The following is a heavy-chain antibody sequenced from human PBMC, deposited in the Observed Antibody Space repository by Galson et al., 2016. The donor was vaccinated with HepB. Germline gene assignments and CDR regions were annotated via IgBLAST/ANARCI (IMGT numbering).Heavy chain of an antibody. CDR1: AGSISSGGYS. D-gene: IGHD3-10*01. Sequence: SETLSLTCSISAGSISSGGYSWSWIRQHPGKGLEWIGYVYYNGTTNYNPSLKSRLTISLDTSKNQFSLKLSSVTASDTAVYFCARGGQWLGDHIWGQGTLVTVSS. J-gene: IGHJ4*02. CDR2: VYYNGTT. V-gene: IGHV4-61*08. CDR3: ARGGQWLGDHI.